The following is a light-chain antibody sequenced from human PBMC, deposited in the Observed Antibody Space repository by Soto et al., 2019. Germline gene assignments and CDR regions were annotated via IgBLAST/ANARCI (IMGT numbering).Light chain of an antibody. V-gene: IGKV3-20*01. CDR3: QQYANSPIT. J-gene: IGKJ5*01. CDR1: QPVSSNF. Sequence: ELVLTQSPVTLSLSPGESAALSCRASQPVSSNFLAWYQQKPGQAPRLLIYGVSSRASGIPDMFFGSGSGTEFTLTINRLEPEDFAVDYCQQYANSPITFGQGTRLEIK. CDR2: GVS.